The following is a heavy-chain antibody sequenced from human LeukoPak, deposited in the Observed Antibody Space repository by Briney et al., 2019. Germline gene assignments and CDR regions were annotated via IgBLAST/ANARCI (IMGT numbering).Heavy chain of an antibody. CDR1: GYTFTGYY. CDR3: AREVVIVPDYYYYGLDV. D-gene: IGHD2/OR15-2a*01. Sequence: ASVKVSCKASGYTFTGYYMHWVRQAPGQGLEWMGWINPNSGGTNYAQKFQGWVTMTRDTSISTAYMELSRLRSDDTAVYYCAREVVIVPDYYYYGLDVWGQGTTVTVSS. V-gene: IGHV1-2*04. CDR2: INPNSGGT. J-gene: IGHJ6*02.